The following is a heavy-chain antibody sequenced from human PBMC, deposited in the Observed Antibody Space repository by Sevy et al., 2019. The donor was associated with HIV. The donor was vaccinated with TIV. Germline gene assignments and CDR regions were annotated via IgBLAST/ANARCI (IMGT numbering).Heavy chain of an antibody. CDR1: GFTFSSYG. V-gene: IGHV3-30*18. CDR3: AKAPFSSSWHSDY. Sequence: GGSLRLSCAASGFTFSSYGMHWVRQAPGKGLEWVAVISYDGSNKYYADSVKGRFTISRDNSKNTLYLQMNSLRAEDTAVYYCAKAPFSSSWHSDYWGQGTLVTVSS. D-gene: IGHD6-13*01. J-gene: IGHJ4*02. CDR2: ISYDGSNK.